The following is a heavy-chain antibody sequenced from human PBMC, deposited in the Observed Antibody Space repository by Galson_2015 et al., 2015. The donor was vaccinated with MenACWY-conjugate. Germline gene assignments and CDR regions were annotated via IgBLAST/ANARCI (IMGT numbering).Heavy chain of an antibody. CDR1: GFTFINYA. CDR3: AKSFNTINPRGMDV. V-gene: IGHV3-23*01. Sequence: SLRLSCAATGFTFINYAMSWVRQAPGKGLEWVSSISGRSGSIYYADSVRGRFTISRDNSKNTVFLQMNSLRGEDTALYYCAKSFNTINPRGMDVWGQGTTVTVSS. D-gene: IGHD3-9*01. J-gene: IGHJ6*02. CDR2: ISGRSGSI.